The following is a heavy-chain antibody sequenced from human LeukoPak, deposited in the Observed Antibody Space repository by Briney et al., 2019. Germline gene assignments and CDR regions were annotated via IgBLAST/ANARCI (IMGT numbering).Heavy chain of an antibody. J-gene: IGHJ4*02. D-gene: IGHD5-24*01. V-gene: IGHV3-23*01. Sequence: GGSLRLSCAASGFTFNTYAMSWVRQAPGKGLEWVSAMSGSGGRTYYADSVKGRFTISRDNSKNTLYLQMNSLRAEDTAVYYCARKGDGYNPGYFDYWGQGTLVTVSS. CDR3: ARKGDGYNPGYFDY. CDR2: MSGSGGRT. CDR1: GFTFNTYA.